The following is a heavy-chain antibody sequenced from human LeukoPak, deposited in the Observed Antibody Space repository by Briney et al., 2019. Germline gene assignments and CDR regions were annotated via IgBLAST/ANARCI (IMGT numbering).Heavy chain of an antibody. CDR1: GYTFANYG. D-gene: IGHD3/OR15-3a*01. V-gene: IGHV1-18*01. CDR2: ISAYYGNT. J-gene: IGHJ4*02. Sequence: GASVKVSCKASGYTFANYGISWVRQAPGQGLEWMGWISAYYGNTIYAQNLQGRVTMTTDTSTSTAYMELRSLRFDDTAVYYCARISDWTYYFDTWGQGTLVIVSS. CDR3: ARISDWTYYFDT.